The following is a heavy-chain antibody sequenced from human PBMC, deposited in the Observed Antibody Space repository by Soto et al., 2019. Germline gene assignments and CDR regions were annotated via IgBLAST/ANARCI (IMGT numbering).Heavy chain of an antibody. CDR2: IIPIFGTA. D-gene: IGHD1-1*01. CDR1: GGTFSSYA. CDR3: ATSRGTDYNWFDP. J-gene: IGHJ5*02. Sequence: GASVKVSCKASGGTFSSYAISWVRQAPGQGLEWMGGIIPIFGTANYAQKFQGRVTITADESTSTAYMELSSVRSEDTAVYCCATSRGTDYNWFDPWGQGTLVTVSS. V-gene: IGHV1-69*13.